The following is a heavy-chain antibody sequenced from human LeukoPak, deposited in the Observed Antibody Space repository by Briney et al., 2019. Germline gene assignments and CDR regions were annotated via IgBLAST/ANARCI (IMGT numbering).Heavy chain of an antibody. CDR2: ISYDGSNK. V-gene: IGHV3-30*04. CDR3: AREHYYGSGSYYSFDY. D-gene: IGHD3-10*01. Sequence: GGYLRLSCAASGFTFSSYAMHRVRQAPGKELEGVTVISYDGSNKYYTDSVKGRFTISRDNSKNTLYLQMNSLRAEDTAVYYCAREHYYGSGSYYSFDYWGQGTLVTVSS. J-gene: IGHJ4*02. CDR1: GFTFSSYA.